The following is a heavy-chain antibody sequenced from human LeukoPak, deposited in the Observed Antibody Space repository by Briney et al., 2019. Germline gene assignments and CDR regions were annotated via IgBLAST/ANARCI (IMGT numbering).Heavy chain of an antibody. CDR2: INPNSGGT. J-gene: IGHJ4*02. CDR3: ASLPYSSGWFDY. V-gene: IGHV1-2*02. Sequence: ASVKVSCKASGYTFTGYYMHWVRRAPGQGLEWMGWINPNSGGTNYAQKFQGRVTMTRDTSISTAYMELSRLRSDDTAVYYCASLPYSSGWFDYWGQGTLVTVSS. D-gene: IGHD6-19*01. CDR1: GYTFTGYY.